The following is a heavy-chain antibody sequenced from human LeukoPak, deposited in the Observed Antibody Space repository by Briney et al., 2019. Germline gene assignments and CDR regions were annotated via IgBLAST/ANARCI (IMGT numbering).Heavy chain of an antibody. J-gene: IGHJ4*02. V-gene: IGHV1-18*01. D-gene: IGHD3-16*02. CDR3: ARVSMITFGGVIATFDY. Sequence: ASVKVSCKASGYTFTSYGISWVRQAPGQGLEWMAWISAYNGNTNYAQKLQGRVTMTTDTSTSTAYMELRSLRSDDTAVYYCARVSMITFGGVIATFDYWGQGTLVTVSS. CDR2: ISAYNGNT. CDR1: GYTFTSYG.